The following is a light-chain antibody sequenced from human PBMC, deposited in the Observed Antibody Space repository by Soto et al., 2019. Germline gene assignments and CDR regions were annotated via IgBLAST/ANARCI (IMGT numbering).Light chain of an antibody. CDR1: QNIKKY. Sequence: DIQMTQSPSSLSASVGDRVTITCRASQNIKKYLNWYQQQPGKAPKLLIYTAFSLQVGFPSRFSGSGSGTDFTLIISSLQPADSATYYCQQSFSAPLTFGGGTKVEIK. CDR2: TAF. V-gene: IGKV1-39*01. CDR3: QQSFSAPLT. J-gene: IGKJ4*01.